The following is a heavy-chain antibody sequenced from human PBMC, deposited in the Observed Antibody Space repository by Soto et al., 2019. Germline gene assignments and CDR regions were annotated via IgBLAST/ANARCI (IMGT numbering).Heavy chain of an antibody. J-gene: IGHJ4*02. CDR3: AHSRRCSSTSCPANQFDY. D-gene: IGHD2-2*01. Sequence: QITLKESGPTLVKPTQTLTLTCTFSGFSLSTSGVGVGWIRQPPGKALEWLALIYWDDDKRYSPSLKSRLTVTKDTSKNQVVLTMTNMDPVDTATYYCAHSRRCSSTSCPANQFDYWGQGTLVTVSS. CDR2: IYWDDDK. CDR1: GFSLSTSGVG. V-gene: IGHV2-5*02.